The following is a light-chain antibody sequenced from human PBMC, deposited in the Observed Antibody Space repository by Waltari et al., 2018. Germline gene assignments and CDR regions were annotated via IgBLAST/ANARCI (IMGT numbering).Light chain of an antibody. CDR2: GAS. V-gene: IGKV3-15*01. CDR3: QQYNNWPPWT. J-gene: IGKJ1*01. CDR1: QGVSRN. Sequence: CRASQGVSRNLAWYQQKPGQAPRLLIYGASTRATGIPARFSGSGSGTEFTLTISSLQPEDFAVYYCQQYNNWPPWTFGQGTKVEIK.